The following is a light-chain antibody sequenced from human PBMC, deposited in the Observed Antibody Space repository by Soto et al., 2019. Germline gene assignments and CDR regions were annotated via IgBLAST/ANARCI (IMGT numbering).Light chain of an antibody. Sequence: QSALTQPRSVSGSPGQSVTISCTGTSSDVGGYDYVSWYQQHPGKAPKVMIYDVSKRPSGVPDRFSGSKSGNTASLTISGLQADDEADYYCCSYAGTYTFEVFGTGTKLTVL. CDR2: DVS. CDR1: SSDVGGYDY. J-gene: IGLJ1*01. CDR3: CSYAGTYTFEV. V-gene: IGLV2-11*01.